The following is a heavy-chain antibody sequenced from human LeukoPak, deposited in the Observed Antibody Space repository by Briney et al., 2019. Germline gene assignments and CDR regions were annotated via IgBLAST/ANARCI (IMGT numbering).Heavy chain of an antibody. CDR1: GFTLSDYF. D-gene: IGHD5-12*01. Sequence: GGSLRLSCAASGFTLSDYFMSWIRQAPGKGLEWVSYMSSSVTTIYYGDSVKGRFTISRDNIKNSLYLQMNSLRAEDTAFYFCVKEEGGGIRDYDLEGGYGMDVWGQGTTVTVSS. V-gene: IGHV3-11*01. CDR3: VKEEGGGIRDYDLEGGYGMDV. J-gene: IGHJ6*02. CDR2: MSSSVTTI.